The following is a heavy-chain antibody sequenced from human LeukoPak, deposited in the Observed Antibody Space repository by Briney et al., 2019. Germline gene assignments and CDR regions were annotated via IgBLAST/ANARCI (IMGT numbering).Heavy chain of an antibody. Sequence: ALVKLSCKPSGYTFTAYYIHWWRQAPGQGLEWMGWIHPNSGGTNYAQKFPGWVTITRDTAISTAYMDLSRLTADDPPACYCAREDYGDAYFDYWGQGTLVTVSS. D-gene: IGHD4-17*01. V-gene: IGHV1-2*04. CDR3: AREDYGDAYFDY. CDR1: GYTFTAYY. CDR2: IHPNSGGT. J-gene: IGHJ4*02.